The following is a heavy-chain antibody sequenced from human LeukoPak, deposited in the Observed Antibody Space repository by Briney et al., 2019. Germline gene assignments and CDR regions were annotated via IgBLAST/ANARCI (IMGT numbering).Heavy chain of an antibody. CDR2: INPNSGGT. CDR3: ARVNYYSSGSYYYYYYYMDV. J-gene: IGHJ6*03. Sequence: ASVKVSCKASGYTFTGYYMHWVRQAPGQGLEWMGWINPNSGGTNYAQKLQGRVTMTTDTSTSTAYMELRSLRSDDTAVYYCARVNYYSSGSYYYYYYYMDVWGKGTTVTISS. D-gene: IGHD3-10*01. CDR1: GYTFTGYY. V-gene: IGHV1-2*02.